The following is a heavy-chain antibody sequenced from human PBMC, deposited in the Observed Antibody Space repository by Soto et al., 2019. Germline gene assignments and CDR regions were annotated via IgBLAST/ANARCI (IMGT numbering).Heavy chain of an antibody. V-gene: IGHV4-59*08. J-gene: IGHJ4*02. CDR3: ARHEQGSSFAH. CDR1: GGSIGRYY. CDR2: IYDSENT. Sequence: SETLSLTCSVSGGSIGRYYWSWIRQSPGKGLEWIGFIYDSENTNYNPSLKSRVTISGDTSKNQLSLTLSSVTAADTAIYYCARHEQGSSFAHWGQGALVPVSS. D-gene: IGHD6-6*01.